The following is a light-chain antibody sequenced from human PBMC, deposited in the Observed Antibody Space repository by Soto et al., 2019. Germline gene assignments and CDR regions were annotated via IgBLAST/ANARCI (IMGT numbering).Light chain of an antibody. CDR1: QTISSF. V-gene: IGKV1-39*01. CDR3: QQSYSTLHT. CDR2: AAS. J-gene: IGKJ2*01. Sequence: DIQMTQSPSSLSASVGDRVTITCRASQTISSFFSWYQQNPGKAPKLLIYAASSLQSGVPSRFSGSGSGKDFTLTISSLQPADFAAYYCQQSYSTLHTCGQETRLEIK.